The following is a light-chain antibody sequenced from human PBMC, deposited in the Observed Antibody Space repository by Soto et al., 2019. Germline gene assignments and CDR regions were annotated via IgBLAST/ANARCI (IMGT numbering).Light chain of an antibody. CDR3: SSYAGNANLL. Sequence: QSVLTQPRSVSGSPGQSVTISCTGTNNDIGGFPYVSWYQQVPGKAPKLMISAVTQRPSGVPDRFSGSRSGNTASLTVSGLQPEDEGDYFCSSYAGNANLLFGGGTKVTVL. V-gene: IGLV2-11*01. CDR1: NNDIGGFPY. CDR2: AVT. J-gene: IGLJ2*01.